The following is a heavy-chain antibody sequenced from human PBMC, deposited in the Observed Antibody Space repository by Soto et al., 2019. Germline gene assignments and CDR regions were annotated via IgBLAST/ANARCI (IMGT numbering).Heavy chain of an antibody. Sequence: GGSLGLSCAASGFTFSSYAMSWVRQAPGKGLEWVSAISGSGGSTYYADSVKGRFTISRDNSKNTLYLQMNSLRAEDTAVYYGAIEGLSLGPFDYWGPGTLVPVAS. V-gene: IGHV3-23*01. D-gene: IGHD3-10*01. J-gene: IGHJ4*02. CDR3: AIEGLSLGPFDY. CDR2: ISGSGGST. CDR1: GFTFSSYA.